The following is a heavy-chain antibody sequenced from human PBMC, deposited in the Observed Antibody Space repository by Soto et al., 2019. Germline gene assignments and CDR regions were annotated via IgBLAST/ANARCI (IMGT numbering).Heavy chain of an antibody. CDR1: GGSISSGGYY. Sequence: SETLSLTCTVSGGSISSGGYYWSWIRQHPGKGLEWIGYIYYSGSTYYNPSLKSRVTISVDTSKNQFSLKLSSVTAADTAVYYCARSPQVGVATISVVDYWGQGTLVTVSS. D-gene: IGHD5-12*01. J-gene: IGHJ4*02. CDR3: ARSPQVGVATISVVDY. CDR2: IYYSGST. V-gene: IGHV4-31*03.